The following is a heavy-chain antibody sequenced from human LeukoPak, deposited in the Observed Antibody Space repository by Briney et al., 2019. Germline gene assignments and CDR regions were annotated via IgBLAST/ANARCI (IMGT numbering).Heavy chain of an antibody. CDR3: AKDRALYSSGWAPVDY. D-gene: IGHD6-19*01. CDR2: ISGSGGST. Sequence: GGTLRLSCAASGFTFSSYGMNWVRQAPGKGLEWVSAISGSGGSTYYADSVKGRFTISRDNSKNTLYLQMNSLRAEDTAVYYCAKDRALYSSGWAPVDYWGQGTLVTVSS. V-gene: IGHV3-23*01. J-gene: IGHJ4*02. CDR1: GFTFSSYG.